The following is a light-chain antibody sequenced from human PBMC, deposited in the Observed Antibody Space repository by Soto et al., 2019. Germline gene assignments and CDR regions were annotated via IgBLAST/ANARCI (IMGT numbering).Light chain of an antibody. CDR3: MQAKQFPLT. CDR1: QSLLHSDGNTY. CDR2: KSS. V-gene: IGKV2-24*01. Sequence: IVMTQTPLSSPVTLGQPASISCKSSQSLLHSDGNTYLNWLQQRPGQPPRLLIYKSSNRFSGVPDRFSGSGAGTDFTLKISRVEAEDVGVYYCMQAKQFPLTFGGGTKVEIK. J-gene: IGKJ4*01.